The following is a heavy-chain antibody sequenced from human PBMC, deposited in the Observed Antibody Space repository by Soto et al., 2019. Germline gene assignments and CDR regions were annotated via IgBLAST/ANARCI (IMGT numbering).Heavy chain of an antibody. D-gene: IGHD4-4*01. CDR3: VTPSRGLQSSPPRLDS. CDR1: GLTFSGYG. V-gene: IGHV3-23*01. Sequence: EVQLLESGGGLVQPGGSLRLSCAASGLTFSGYGMSWVRQAPGTGLEWVSAISGSGSTTYYADSVKGRFTISRDNSKNILSLQMNNLRAEDTAVYYWVTPSRGLQSSPPRLDSWGQGTLVTVSS. J-gene: IGHJ4*02. CDR2: ISGSGSTT.